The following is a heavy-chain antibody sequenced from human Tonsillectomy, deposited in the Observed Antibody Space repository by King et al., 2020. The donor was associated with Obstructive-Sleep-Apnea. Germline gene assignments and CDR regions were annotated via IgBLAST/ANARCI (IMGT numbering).Heavy chain of an antibody. J-gene: IGHJ4*02. Sequence: QVQLVESGGGVVQPGRSLRLSCAASGFTFSDYPMHWVRQAPGKGLEWVAVISYDGNNNYYADSVKGRFTISRDNSNNTLYLHMNRLRPEDTAVYYCARAGDYYGSGSYYDYWGQGTLVTVSS. D-gene: IGHD3-10*01. CDR2: ISYDGNNN. V-gene: IGHV3-30*04. CDR3: ARAGDYYGSGSYYDY. CDR1: GFTFSDYP.